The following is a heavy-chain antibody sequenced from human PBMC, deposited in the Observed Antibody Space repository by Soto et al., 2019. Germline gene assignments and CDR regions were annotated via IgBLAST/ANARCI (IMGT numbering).Heavy chain of an antibody. CDR3: ARDRSHYSDY. J-gene: IGHJ4*02. Sequence: ASVKVSCKASGYTFTSYYMHWVRQAPGQGLEWMGWISAYNGNTNYAQKLQGRVTMTTDTSTSTAYMELRSLRSDDTAVYYCARDRSHYSDYWGQGTLVTASS. V-gene: IGHV1-18*04. D-gene: IGHD3-10*01. CDR2: ISAYNGNT. CDR1: GYTFTSYY.